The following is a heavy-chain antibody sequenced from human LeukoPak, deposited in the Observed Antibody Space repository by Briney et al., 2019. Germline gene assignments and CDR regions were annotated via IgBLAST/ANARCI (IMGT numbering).Heavy chain of an antibody. Sequence: PGGSLRLSCAASGFTFSDYYMSWIRQAPGKGLEWVSYISSSGSTIYYADSVKGRFTISRDNAKNSLYLQMNSLRAEDTAVYYCARVPFYDYVWGSFIFGYWGQGTLVTVSS. CDR2: ISSSGSTI. J-gene: IGHJ4*02. CDR3: ARVPFYDYVWGSFIFGY. CDR1: GFTFSDYY. V-gene: IGHV3-11*01. D-gene: IGHD3-16*01.